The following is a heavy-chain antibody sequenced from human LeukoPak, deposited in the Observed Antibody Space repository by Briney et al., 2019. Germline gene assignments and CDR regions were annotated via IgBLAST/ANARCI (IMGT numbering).Heavy chain of an antibody. CDR1: GFTFISYW. D-gene: IGHD1-26*01. CDR3: ARGYSGTYRIDY. CDR2: INSDGSST. J-gene: IGHJ4*02. V-gene: IGHV3-74*01. Sequence: GGSLRLSCAASGFTFISYWMHWVRQAPGKGLVWVSRINSDGSSTSYADSVKGRFTISRDNAKNTLYQQMNSLRAEDTAVCYCARGYSGTYRIDYWGQGTLVTVSP.